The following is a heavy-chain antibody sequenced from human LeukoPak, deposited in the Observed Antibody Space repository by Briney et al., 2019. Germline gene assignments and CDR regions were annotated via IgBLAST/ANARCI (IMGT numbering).Heavy chain of an antibody. Sequence: PGGSLRLSCAASGFTVSSYGMHWVRQAPGKGLEWVAVISYDGSNKYYADSVKGRFTISRDNSKNTLYLQMNSLRAEDTAVYYCAKGHYDFWRNNWFDPWGQGTLVTVSS. CDR2: ISYDGSNK. CDR1: GFTVSSYG. V-gene: IGHV3-30*18. J-gene: IGHJ5*02. D-gene: IGHD3-3*01. CDR3: AKGHYDFWRNNWFDP.